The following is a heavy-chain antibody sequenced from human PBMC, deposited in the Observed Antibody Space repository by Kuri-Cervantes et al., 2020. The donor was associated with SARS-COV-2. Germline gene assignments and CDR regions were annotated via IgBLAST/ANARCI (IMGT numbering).Heavy chain of an antibody. D-gene: IGHD6-13*01. CDR2: INPNSGGT. CDR1: GYTFTGYY. CDR3: ARASYSSSWYVGSYYYYMDV. V-gene: IGHV1-2*02. Sequence: ASVKVSCKASGYTFTGYYMHWVRQAPGQGLEWMGWINPNSGGTNYAQKLQGRVTMTTDTSTSTAYMELRSLRSDDTAVYYCARASYSSSWYVGSYYYYMDVWGKGTTVTVSS. J-gene: IGHJ6*03.